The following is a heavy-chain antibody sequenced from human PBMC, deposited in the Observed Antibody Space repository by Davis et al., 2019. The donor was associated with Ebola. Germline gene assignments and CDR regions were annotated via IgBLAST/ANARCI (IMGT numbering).Heavy chain of an antibody. J-gene: IGHJ4*02. CDR3: ARVGLMGSSWYRVFDY. V-gene: IGHV1-2*06. CDR2: IIPIFGTA. Sequence: AASVKVSCKASGYTFTGYYMHWVRQAPGQGLEWMGRIIPIFGTANYAQKFQGRVTMTRDTSISTAYMELSRLRSDDTAVYYCARVGLMGSSWYRVFDYWGQGTLVTVSS. D-gene: IGHD6-13*01. CDR1: GYTFTGYY.